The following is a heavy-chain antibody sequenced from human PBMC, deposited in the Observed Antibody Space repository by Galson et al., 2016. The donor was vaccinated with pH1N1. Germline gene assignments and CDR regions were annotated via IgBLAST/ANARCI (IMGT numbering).Heavy chain of an antibody. CDR2: INSDGSST. Sequence: SLRLSCAASGFTFSSYWMHWVRQSPGKGLVWVSRINSDGSSTNYADSVKGRVTISRDNAKNTLYLQMNSLRAEDTAMYYCARFEYGDYVKYSDLWGRGTLVTVSS. CDR3: ARFEYGDYVKYSDL. J-gene: IGHJ2*01. D-gene: IGHD4-17*01. V-gene: IGHV3-74*01. CDR1: GFTFSSYW.